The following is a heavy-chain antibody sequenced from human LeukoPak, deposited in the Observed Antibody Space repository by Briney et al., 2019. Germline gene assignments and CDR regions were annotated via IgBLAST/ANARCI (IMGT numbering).Heavy chain of an antibody. Sequence: PSETLSLTCTVSGGSISSYDWNWLRQPPAKGLEWIGYIFSTGSTNYNPSLKSRVTISLDTSKSQFSLRLTSVTAADTAVYYCAKRYGSGSYDKFDYWGQGTLVTVSS. CDR3: AKRYGSGSYDKFDY. J-gene: IGHJ4*02. V-gene: IGHV4-59*08. CDR1: GGSISSYD. CDR2: IFSTGST. D-gene: IGHD3-10*01.